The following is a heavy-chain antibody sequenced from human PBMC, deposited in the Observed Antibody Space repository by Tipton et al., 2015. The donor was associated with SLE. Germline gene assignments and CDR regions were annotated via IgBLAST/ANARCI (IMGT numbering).Heavy chain of an antibody. CDR2: IFYSGST. CDR1: GGSISSYY. Sequence: TLSLTCTVPGGSISSYYWSWIRQPPGKGLEWIGYIFYSGSTNYNPSLKSRVTISVDTSKNQFSLKLRSVTAADTAVYYCARDRGGSFLFDYWGQGTLVTVSS. J-gene: IGHJ4*02. CDR3: ARDRGGSFLFDY. D-gene: IGHD1-26*01. V-gene: IGHV4-59*01.